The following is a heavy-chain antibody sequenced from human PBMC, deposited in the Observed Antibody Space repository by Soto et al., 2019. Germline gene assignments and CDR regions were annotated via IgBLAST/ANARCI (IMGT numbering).Heavy chain of an antibody. CDR2: IGGSGSTT. CDR3: AKDRPSRNSGYDFEADY. D-gene: IGHD5-12*01. V-gene: IGHV3-23*01. Sequence: PGGSLRLSCAASGFTFSGYAMSWVRQAPGKGLEWVSYIGGSGSTTYYADSAKGRFTISRDNSKNTVDLQMNSLRAEDTAVYYCAKDRPSRNSGYDFEADYWGQGTLVTVSS. J-gene: IGHJ4*02. CDR1: GFTFSGYA.